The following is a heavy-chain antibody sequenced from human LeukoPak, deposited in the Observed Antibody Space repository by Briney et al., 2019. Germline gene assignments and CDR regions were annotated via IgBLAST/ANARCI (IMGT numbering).Heavy chain of an antibody. CDR3: ARPVTGTYAPLEY. V-gene: IGHV3-74*01. CDR1: GFTFSTYW. CDR2: INSDGSGT. J-gene: IGHJ4*02. D-gene: IGHD1-1*01. Sequence: GGSLRLSCAASGFTFSTYWMHWVRQAPGKGLVWVSRINSDGSGTTYADSVQGRFTISRDNAKNTLYLEMNSLRADDTAVYYCARPVTGTYAPLEYWGQGTLVTVSS.